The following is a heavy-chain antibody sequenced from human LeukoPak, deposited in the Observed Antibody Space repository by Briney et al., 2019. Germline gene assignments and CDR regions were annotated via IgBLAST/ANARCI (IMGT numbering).Heavy chain of an antibody. Sequence: APVKVSCKASGYTFTSYGISWVRQAPGQGLEWMGWISAYNGNTNYAQKLQGRVTMTTDTSTSTAYMELRSLRSDDTAVYYCARDASGGGNTIFGVVIFEGESTNWFDPWGQGTLVTVSS. J-gene: IGHJ5*02. CDR2: ISAYNGNT. CDR3: ARDASGGGNTIFGVVIFEGESTNWFDP. D-gene: IGHD3-3*01. V-gene: IGHV1-18*01. CDR1: GYTFTSYG.